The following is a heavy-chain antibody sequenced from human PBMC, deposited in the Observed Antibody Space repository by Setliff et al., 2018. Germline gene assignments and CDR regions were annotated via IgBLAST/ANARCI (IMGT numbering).Heavy chain of an antibody. V-gene: IGHV1-46*01. CDR2: INPSSGRT. D-gene: IGHD4-17*01. J-gene: IGHJ6*03. Sequence: ASVKVSCKASGYTFIDYYMHWVRQAPGQGLEWMGWINPSSGRTSYAQKFQGRVTITADKSTSTAYMELSSLRSEDTAVYYCARGGLRGPLNYYYYYMDVWGKGTTVTVSS. CDR3: ARGGLRGPLNYYYYYMDV. CDR1: GYTFIDYY.